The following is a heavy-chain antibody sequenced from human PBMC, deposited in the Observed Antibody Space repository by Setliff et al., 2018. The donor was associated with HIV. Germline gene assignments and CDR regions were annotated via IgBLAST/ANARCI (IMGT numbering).Heavy chain of an antibody. CDR1: GYTFTNYD. CDR3: ARRETGVLYFGTFYYNGMDV. D-gene: IGHD2-8*01. V-gene: IGHV1-8*02. CDR2: MNPNSGNT. J-gene: IGHJ6*02. Sequence: ASVKVSCKASGYTFTNYDINWVRQATGQGLEWMGWMNPNSGNTGYAQKFQGRVTMTRNTSISTAYMELSSLRSEDTAVYYCARRETGVLYFGTFYYNGMDVWGQGTTVTVSS.